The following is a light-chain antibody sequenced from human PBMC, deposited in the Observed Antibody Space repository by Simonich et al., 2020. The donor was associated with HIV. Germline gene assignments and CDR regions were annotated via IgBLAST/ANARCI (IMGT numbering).Light chain of an antibody. V-gene: IGKV4-1*01. J-gene: IGKJ3*01. CDR2: WAS. CDR3: QQYHSSPCT. Sequence: DIVMTQSPDSLAVSLGERATINCKSSQSVLDRSNNKKYLAWYQKKPGQSPKLLVYWASTRESGVPDRFSGSGSGTDFTLTISSLQAEDVAVYYCQQYHSSPCTFGPGTKVDIK. CDR1: QSVLDRSNNKKY.